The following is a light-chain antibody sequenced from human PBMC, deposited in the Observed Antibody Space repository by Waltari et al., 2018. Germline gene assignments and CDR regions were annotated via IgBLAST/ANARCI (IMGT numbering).Light chain of an antibody. CDR2: DVS. V-gene: IGLV2-11*01. CDR3: CSYGGTYSWV. CDR1: SSDVGGYNY. J-gene: IGLJ3*02. Sequence: QSALTQPRSVSGSPGQSVTISCTGTSSDVGGYNYVSWYQQHPGKAPKLMIYDVSKRPSGVTDRFSGSKSGNTASLTISGLQAEDEADYYCCSYGGTYSWVFGGGTKLTVL.